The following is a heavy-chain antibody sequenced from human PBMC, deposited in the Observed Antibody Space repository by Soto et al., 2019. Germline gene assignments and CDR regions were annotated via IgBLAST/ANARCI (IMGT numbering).Heavy chain of an antibody. J-gene: IGHJ4*02. Sequence: SETLSLTCTVSGGSLGSSSYYWGWTRQSPGKGLEWIGNIYYSGNTFYNPSLKSRVTISVDTSKNQIYLHLSAVTAADTAIFYCASIAAPGTTHFDFWGQGTLVTVSS. CDR2: IYYSGNT. D-gene: IGHD6-13*01. CDR3: ASIAAPGTTHFDF. CDR1: GGSLGSSSYY. V-gene: IGHV4-39*01.